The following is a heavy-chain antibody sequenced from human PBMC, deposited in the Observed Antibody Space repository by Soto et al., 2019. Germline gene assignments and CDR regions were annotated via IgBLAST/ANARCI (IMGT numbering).Heavy chain of an antibody. CDR1: GYTFTYYD. CDR3: DRSPTVSTQRYPRTYGWFDP. J-gene: IGHJ5*02. Sequence: QVQMVQSGAEMKTPGASVKVSCQTYGYTFTYYDINWARQTPGQGLEWVGWMNPDTGNAGYAQKFQGRVTLTRDTSRNTASLEQSSVRPEDTAVDYCDRSPTVSTQRYPRTYGWFDPCGQGTPVIV. D-gene: IGHD4-17*01. CDR2: MNPDTGNA. V-gene: IGHV1-8*01.